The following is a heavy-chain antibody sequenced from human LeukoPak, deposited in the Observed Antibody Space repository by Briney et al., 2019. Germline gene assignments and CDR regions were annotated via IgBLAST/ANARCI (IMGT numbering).Heavy chain of an antibody. CDR2: FDPEDGET. J-gene: IGHJ4*02. V-gene: IGHV1-24*01. CDR3: ATGVAVAGFYYFDY. CDR1: GYTLTELS. D-gene: IGHD6-19*01. Sequence: ASVKVSCKVSGYTLTELSMHWVRQAPGKGLEWMGGFDPEDGETIYAQKFQGRVTMTEDTSTDTAYMELSGLRSEDTAVYYCATGVAVAGFYYFDYWGQGTLVTVSS.